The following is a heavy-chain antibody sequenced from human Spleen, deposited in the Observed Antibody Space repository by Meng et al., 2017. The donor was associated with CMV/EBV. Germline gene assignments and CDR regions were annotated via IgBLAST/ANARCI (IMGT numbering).Heavy chain of an antibody. CDR1: GFTFSSYS. Sequence: GESLKISCAASGFTFSSYSMNWVRQAPGKGLEWVSYISSSSSTIYYADSVKGRFTISRDNAKNSLYLQMNSLRAEDTAVYYCARDDYYDSSGYDYWGQGTLVTVS. J-gene: IGHJ4*02. V-gene: IGHV3-48*04. CDR2: ISSSSSTI. D-gene: IGHD3-22*01. CDR3: ARDDYYDSSGYDY.